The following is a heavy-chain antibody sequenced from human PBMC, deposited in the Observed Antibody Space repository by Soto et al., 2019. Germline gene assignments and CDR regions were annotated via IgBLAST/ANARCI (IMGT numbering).Heavy chain of an antibody. J-gene: IGHJ6*02. V-gene: IGHV1-3*01. D-gene: IGHD5-12*01. CDR3: ARDPGQYGGYIYYYYYGMDV. Sequence: QVQLVQSGAEVKKPGASVKVSCKASGYTFTSYAMHWVRQAPGQRLEWMGWINAGNGNTKYSKKFQGRVTITRDTSASTAYMELSSLRSEDTAVYYCARDPGQYGGYIYYYYYGMDVWGQGTTVTVSS. CDR1: GYTFTSYA. CDR2: INAGNGNT.